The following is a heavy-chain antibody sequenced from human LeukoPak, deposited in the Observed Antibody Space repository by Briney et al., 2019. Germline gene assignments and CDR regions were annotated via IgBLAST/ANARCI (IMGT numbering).Heavy chain of an antibody. J-gene: IGHJ4*02. D-gene: IGHD3-10*01. Sequence: SETLSLTCAVSGGSISSGGYSWSWIRQPPGKGLEWIGYIYHSGSTYYNPSLKSRVTISVDRSKNQFSLKLSSVTAADTAVYYCTRGSHVWSSLRVWFGEFSFDYWGQGTLVTVSS. V-gene: IGHV4-30-2*01. CDR2: IYHSGST. CDR3: TRGSHVWSSLRVWFGEFSFDY. CDR1: GGSISSGGYS.